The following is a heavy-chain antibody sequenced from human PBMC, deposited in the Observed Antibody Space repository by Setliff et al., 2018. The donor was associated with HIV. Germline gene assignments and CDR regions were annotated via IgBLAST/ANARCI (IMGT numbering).Heavy chain of an antibody. D-gene: IGHD2-15*01. V-gene: IGHV4-59*11. CDR3: ARFCSGGSCPDY. CDR1: GGSITSHY. CDR2: ISYSGSL. J-gene: IGHJ4*02. Sequence: SETLSLTCSVSGGSITSHYWTWIRQPPGKGLEWIGVISYSGSLHYNPSLKSRVTIGMDTSKNQVSLTLSSVTAVDTAVYYCARFCSGGSCPDYWGQGTLVTVSS.